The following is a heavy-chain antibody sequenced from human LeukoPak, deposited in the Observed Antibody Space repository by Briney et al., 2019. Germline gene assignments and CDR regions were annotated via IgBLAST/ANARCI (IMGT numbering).Heavy chain of an antibody. J-gene: IGHJ4*02. Sequence: GGSLRLSCAASGFTFSSYWMSWVRQAPGKGLEWVANIKEDGSEKYHVDSVEGRFTISRDNAKKSLFLQMNSLRAEDTAVYYCARRRPAGRFFDYWGQGTLVTVSS. CDR3: ARRRPAGRFFDY. CDR1: GFTFSSYW. V-gene: IGHV3-7*03. D-gene: IGHD6-13*01. CDR2: IKEDGSEK.